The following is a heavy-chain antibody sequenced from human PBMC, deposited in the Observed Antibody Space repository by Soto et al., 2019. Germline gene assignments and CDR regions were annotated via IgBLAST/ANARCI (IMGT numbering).Heavy chain of an antibody. V-gene: IGHV3-48*01. CDR1: GFTFSSYS. CDR2: ISSSSSTI. Sequence: PGGSLRLSCAASGFTFSSYSMNWVRQAPGKGLEWVSYISSSSSTIYYADSVKGRFTISRDNAKNSLYLQMNSLRAEDTAVYYCASVTYSSGPIYYYYMDVWGKGTTVTVSS. J-gene: IGHJ6*03. CDR3: ASVTYSSGPIYYYYMDV. D-gene: IGHD6-19*01.